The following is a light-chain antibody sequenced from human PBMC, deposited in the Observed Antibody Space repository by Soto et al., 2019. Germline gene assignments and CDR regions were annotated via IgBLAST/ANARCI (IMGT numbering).Light chain of an antibody. V-gene: IGKV3D-20*02. Sequence: EIVLTQSTATLSVSPGERATLSCLASQSISSSYLARYQQKPGQAPRLLIYGASNRATGIPARFSGSGSGTDFTLTISSLEPEDFAVYYCQQRSNWPRAFGQGTKVDIK. CDR1: QSISSSY. J-gene: IGKJ1*01. CDR3: QQRSNWPRA. CDR2: GAS.